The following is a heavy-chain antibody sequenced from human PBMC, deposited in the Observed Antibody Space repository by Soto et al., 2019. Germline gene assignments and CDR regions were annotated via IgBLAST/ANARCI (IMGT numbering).Heavy chain of an antibody. CDR3: AADLGPPYDSNNWFDP. Sequence: EVQLVESGGDLVKPRGSLRLSCAASGFIFSHAWFHWVRQPPGKGLELVGRVKNNGGATDYAPSVKGRFIISRDDSKDMVYLQMSSLRTEDTAIYYCAADLGPPYDSNNWFDPWGQGTLVTVSS. D-gene: IGHD2-21*01. V-gene: IGHV3-15*07. CDR1: GFIFSHAW. CDR2: VKNNGGAT. J-gene: IGHJ5*02.